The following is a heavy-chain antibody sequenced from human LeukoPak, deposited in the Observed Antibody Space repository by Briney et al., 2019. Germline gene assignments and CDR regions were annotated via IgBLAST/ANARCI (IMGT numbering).Heavy chain of an antibody. D-gene: IGHD4-23*01. CDR3: ARAPYGGNSRYFDL. Sequence: SVKVSCKASGYTFTSYDINWVRQAPGQGLEWMGRIIPILGIANYAQKFQGRVTITADKSTSTAYMELSSLRSEDTAVYYCARAPYGGNSRYFDLWGRGTLVTVSS. V-gene: IGHV1-69*04. CDR2: IIPILGIA. J-gene: IGHJ2*01. CDR1: GYTFTSYD.